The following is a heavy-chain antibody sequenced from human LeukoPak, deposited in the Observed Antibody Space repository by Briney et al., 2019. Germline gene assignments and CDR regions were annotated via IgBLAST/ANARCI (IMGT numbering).Heavy chain of an antibody. CDR2: ISSSSSYI. V-gene: IGHV3-21*01. J-gene: IGHJ3*02. D-gene: IGHD3-22*01. CDR3: ARAAEGYYDSSGYYHRGAFDI. CDR1: GFTFSSYS. Sequence: PGGSLRLSCAASGFTFSSYSMNWVRQAPGKGLEWVSFISSSSSYIYYADSVKGRFTISRDNAKNSLYLQMNSLRAEDTAVYYCARAAEGYYDSSGYYHRGAFDIWGQGTMVTVSS.